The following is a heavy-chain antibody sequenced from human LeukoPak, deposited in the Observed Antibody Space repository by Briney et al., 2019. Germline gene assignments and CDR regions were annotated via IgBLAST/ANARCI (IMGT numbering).Heavy chain of an antibody. Sequence: GGSLRLSCAPSGFTFSDCYMSWIRQAPGKGLEWLSYISHSSSHTNYADSVKGRFTISRDKAKNSLYLQMNSLRAENTAVYYCARGGGYYFDFWGQGTLVTVSS. J-gene: IGHJ4*02. CDR1: GFTFSDCY. D-gene: IGHD3-16*01. CDR3: ARGGGYYFDF. V-gene: IGHV3-11*06. CDR2: ISHSSSHT.